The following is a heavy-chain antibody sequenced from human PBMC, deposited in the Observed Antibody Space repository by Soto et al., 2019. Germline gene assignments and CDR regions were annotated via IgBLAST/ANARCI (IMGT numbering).Heavy chain of an antibody. CDR2: INAYNGNT. Sequence: ASVKVSCKASGYRFTSYGIGWVRQAPGQGLEWMGWINAYNGNTNYAQNIQGKVTLTKDTSTSTAYMEMRSLKYNDTAVYYCAMVDVYVTPSPQDVWGQGTTVTVSS. D-gene: IGHD3-16*01. CDR3: AMVDVYVTPSPQDV. V-gene: IGHV1-18*01. J-gene: IGHJ6*02. CDR1: GYRFTSYG.